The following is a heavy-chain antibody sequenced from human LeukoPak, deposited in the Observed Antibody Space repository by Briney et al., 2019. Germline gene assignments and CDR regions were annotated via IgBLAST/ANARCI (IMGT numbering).Heavy chain of an antibody. CDR1: GYSFTSYW. V-gene: IGHV5-51*01. J-gene: IGHJ4*02. CDR3: ARPFYSSGSYYFDY. Sequence: GESLKISCKGSGYSFTSYWIGWVRQMPGKGLEWMGVIYPGDSDTKYSPSFQGQVTISADKFISTAYLQWSSLKASDTAMYYCARPFYSSGSYYFDYWGQGTLVTVSS. D-gene: IGHD3-10*01. CDR2: IYPGDSDT.